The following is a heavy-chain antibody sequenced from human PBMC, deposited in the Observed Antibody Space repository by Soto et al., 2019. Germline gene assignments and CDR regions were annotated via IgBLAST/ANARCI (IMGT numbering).Heavy chain of an antibody. CDR2: INHSGST. J-gene: IGHJ4*02. V-gene: IGHV4-34*01. CDR1: GGSFSGYY. D-gene: IGHD2-8*02. Sequence: QVQLQQWGAGLLKPSETLSLTCAVYGGSFSGYYWTWIRQPPGTGLEWIGEINHSGSTNYNPSLKXXVTISVATSKSQFSLKLTSVTAAGTAVYYCARDKITGLFDYWGQGTLVTVSS. CDR3: ARDKITGLFDY.